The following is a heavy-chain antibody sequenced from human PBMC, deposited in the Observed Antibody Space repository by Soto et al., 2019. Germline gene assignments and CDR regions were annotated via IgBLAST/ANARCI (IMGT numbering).Heavy chain of an antibody. CDR1: GFTFSSYS. D-gene: IGHD2-15*01. J-gene: IGHJ4*02. CDR3: ARGAPDIVVVVAALFDY. V-gene: IGHV3-21*01. CDR2: ISSSSSYI. Sequence: GGSLRLSCAASGFTFSSYSMNWVRQAPGKGLEWVSSISSSSSYIYYADSVKGRFTISRDNAKNSLYLQMNSLRAEDTAVYYCARGAPDIVVVVAALFDYWGQGTLVTV.